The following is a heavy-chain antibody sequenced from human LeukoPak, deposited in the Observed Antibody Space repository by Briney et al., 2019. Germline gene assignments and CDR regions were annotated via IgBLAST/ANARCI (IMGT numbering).Heavy chain of an antibody. CDR1: GGTFSSYA. Sequence: ASVKVSCKASGGTFSSYAISWVRQAPGQGLEWMGGIIPIFGTANYAQKFQGRVTITTDESTSTAYMELSSLRSEDTAVYYCATINWNYSIGFEYWGQGTLVSVSS. J-gene: IGHJ4*02. CDR3: ATINWNYSIGFEY. V-gene: IGHV1-69*05. D-gene: IGHD1-7*01. CDR2: IIPIFGTA.